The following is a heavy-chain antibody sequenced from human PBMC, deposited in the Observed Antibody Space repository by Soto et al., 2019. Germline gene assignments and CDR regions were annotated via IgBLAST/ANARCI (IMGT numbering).Heavy chain of an antibody. CDR1: GFTFSGSA. J-gene: IGHJ4*02. CDR3: TRLSVAGSRTTIDY. Sequence: GGSLRLSCAASGFTFSGSAMHWVRQASGKGLEWVGRIRSKANSYATAYAASVKGRFTISRDDSKNTAYLQMNSLKTEDTAVYYCTRLSVAGSRTTIDYWGQGTLVTVS. CDR2: IRSKANSYAT. V-gene: IGHV3-73*01. D-gene: IGHD6-19*01.